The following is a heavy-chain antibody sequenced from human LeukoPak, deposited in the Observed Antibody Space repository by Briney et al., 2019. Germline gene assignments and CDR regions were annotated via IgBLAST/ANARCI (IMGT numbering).Heavy chain of an antibody. J-gene: IGHJ4*02. V-gene: IGHV1-69*04. CDR1: GGTFSSYA. D-gene: IGHD3-10*01. CDR3: ASSITMVRGVGTFDY. Sequence: SVKVSCKASGGTFSSYAISWVRQAPGQGLEWMGRIIPILGIANYAQKFQGRVTITADKSTSTAYMELSSLRSEDTAVYYCASSITMVRGVGTFDYWGQGTLVTVSS. CDR2: IIPILGIA.